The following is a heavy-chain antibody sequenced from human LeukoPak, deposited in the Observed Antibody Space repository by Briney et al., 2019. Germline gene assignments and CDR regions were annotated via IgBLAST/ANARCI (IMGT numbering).Heavy chain of an antibody. CDR1: GFTFSSYW. V-gene: IGHV3-7*03. CDR2: IKQDRSEI. D-gene: IGHD1-14*01. CDR3: AKDGTCGLLEACN. J-gene: IGHJ4*02. Sequence: GGSLRLSCAASGFTFSSYWMSWVRQAPGKGLEWVANIKQDRSEIHYVDSVKGRFTISRDNSKNTLYLQMNSLRAEDTAVYYCAKDGTCGLLEACNWGQGTLVTVSS.